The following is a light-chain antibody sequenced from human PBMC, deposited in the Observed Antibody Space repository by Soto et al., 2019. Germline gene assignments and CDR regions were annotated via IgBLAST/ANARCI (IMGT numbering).Light chain of an antibody. CDR2: EVN. CDR3: SSFTSGTSRYV. V-gene: IGLV2-14*01. J-gene: IGLJ1*01. CDR1: RSDVGGFNY. Sequence: QSVLTQPASVSGSPGQSVTISCTGTRSDVGGFNYVSWYQHHPGKAPKLVIFEVNNRPSGISNRFFGSKSDNTASLTISGLQAGDEADYYCSSFTSGTSRYVFGTGTKLTVL.